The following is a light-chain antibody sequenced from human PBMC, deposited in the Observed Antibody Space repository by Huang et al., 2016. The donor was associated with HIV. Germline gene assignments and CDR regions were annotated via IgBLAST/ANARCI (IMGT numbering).Light chain of an antibody. CDR2: LGA. CDR1: QSLLHSNGYNY. J-gene: IGKJ3*01. V-gene: IGKV2-28*01. CDR3: MQALQTPRT. Sequence: DIVMTQSPLSLPVTPGEPASISCRSSQSLLHSNGYNYLDWYLQKPGQSPPLLIYLGANRASGGPDRFSGSGSGTDFTLKISRVEAEDVGVYYCMQALQTPRTFGPGTKVDIK.